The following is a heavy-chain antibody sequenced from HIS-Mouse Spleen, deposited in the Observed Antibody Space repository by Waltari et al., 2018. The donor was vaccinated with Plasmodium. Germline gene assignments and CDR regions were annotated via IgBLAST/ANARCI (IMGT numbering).Heavy chain of an antibody. CDR3: AKAQGVINFDY. CDR2: ISYDGSNK. D-gene: IGHD3-16*01. CDR1: GFTFSSYG. Sequence: VQPGRSLRLSCAASGFTFSSYGMHWVRQAPGKGLEWVAVISYDGSNKYYADSVKGRFTISRDNSKNTLYLQMNSLRAEDTAVYYCAKAQGVINFDYWGQGTLVTVSS. V-gene: IGHV3-30*18. J-gene: IGHJ4*02.